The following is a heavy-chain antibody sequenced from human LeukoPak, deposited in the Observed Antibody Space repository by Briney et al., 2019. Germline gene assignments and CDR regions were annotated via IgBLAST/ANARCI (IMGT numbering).Heavy chain of an antibody. CDR2: IYYSGST. J-gene: IGHJ4*02. D-gene: IGHD6-13*01. Sequence: SETLSLTCTVSGVSVSSGSYYWGWIRQPPGKGLEWIGSIYYSGSTYYNPSLKSRVTISVDTSKNQFSLKLSSVTAADTAVYYCASEGSAAGNIDYWGQGTLVTVSS. CDR3: ASEGSAAGNIDY. CDR1: GVSVSSGSYY. V-gene: IGHV4-39*01.